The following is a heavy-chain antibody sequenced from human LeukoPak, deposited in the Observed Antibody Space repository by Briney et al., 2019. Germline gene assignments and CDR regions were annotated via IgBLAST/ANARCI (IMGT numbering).Heavy chain of an antibody. Sequence: ASVKVSCKASGYTFTSYGISWVRQAPGQGLEWMGWISPKNGGTKYAQNFQGRVTMTRDTSISTVYMELSSLGSDDTAVYYCVVSIQAAAIPTFDSWGQGTLVTVSS. D-gene: IGHD6-25*01. J-gene: IGHJ4*02. CDR2: ISPKNGGT. V-gene: IGHV1-2*02. CDR3: VVSIQAAAIPTFDS. CDR1: GYTFTSYG.